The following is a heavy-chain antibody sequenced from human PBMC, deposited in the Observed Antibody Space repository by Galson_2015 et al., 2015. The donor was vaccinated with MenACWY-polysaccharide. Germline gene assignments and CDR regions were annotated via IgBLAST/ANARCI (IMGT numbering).Heavy chain of an antibody. CDR1: GFSFSSYA. V-gene: IGHV3-23*01. D-gene: IGHD1-1*01. CDR3: AQNWNLDS. Sequence: SLRLSCAASGFSFSSYAMSWVRQAPGKGLEWVSDIRHSGETTFYRDSVKGRFIISRDNSKNTVYLQLSSLRVEDTAVYYCAQNWNLDSWGRGTLVTVSS. CDR2: IRHSGETT. J-gene: IGHJ4*02.